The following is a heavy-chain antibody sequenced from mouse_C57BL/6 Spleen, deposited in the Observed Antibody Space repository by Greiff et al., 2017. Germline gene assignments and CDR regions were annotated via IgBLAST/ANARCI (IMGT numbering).Heavy chain of an antibody. CDR1: GYAFTNYL. D-gene: IGHD1-1*01. J-gene: IGHJ2*01. V-gene: IGHV1-54*01. Sequence: QVQLKQSGAELVRPGTSVKVSCKASGYAFTNYLIEWVKQRPGQGLEWIGVINPGSGGTNYNEKFKGKATLTADKSSSTAYMQLSSLTSEDSAVYFCARNYDYSDYGSQGTTLTVSS. CDR3: ARNYDYSDY. CDR2: INPGSGGT.